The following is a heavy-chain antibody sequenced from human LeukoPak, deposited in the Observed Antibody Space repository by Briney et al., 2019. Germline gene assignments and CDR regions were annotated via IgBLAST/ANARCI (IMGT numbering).Heavy chain of an antibody. CDR1: GFTFSDYY. CDR2: IKQDGSEN. Sequence: GGSLRLSCAASGFTFSDYYMSWVRQAPGKGLEWVANIKQDGSENYYVDSVKGRYTISRDNAKNSLYLQMNSLRVEDTAVYYCARGRYCSSTSCYCFDIWGQGTMVTVSS. D-gene: IGHD2-2*01. CDR3: ARGRYCSSTSCYCFDI. J-gene: IGHJ3*02. V-gene: IGHV3-7*01.